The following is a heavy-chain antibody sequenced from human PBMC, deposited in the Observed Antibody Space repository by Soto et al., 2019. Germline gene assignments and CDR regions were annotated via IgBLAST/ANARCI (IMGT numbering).Heavy chain of an antibody. J-gene: IGHJ4*02. D-gene: IGHD3-22*01. Sequence: KQSQTLSLTCAISGDSVSSNSAAWNWIRQSPSRGLEWLGRTYYRSKWYNDYAVSVKSRITINPDTSKNQFSLQLNSVTPEDTAVYYCARATYYYDSSGYYFDYWGKGPLVTVSS. CDR3: ARATYYYDSSGYYFDY. V-gene: IGHV6-1*01. CDR2: TYYRSKWYN. CDR1: GDSVSSNSAA.